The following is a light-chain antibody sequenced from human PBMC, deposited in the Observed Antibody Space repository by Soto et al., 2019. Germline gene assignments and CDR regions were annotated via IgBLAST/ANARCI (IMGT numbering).Light chain of an antibody. CDR1: QSVSNNY. J-gene: IGKJ2*01. Sequence: EVVLTQSLGTLSLSPGERATLSCRASQSVSNNYFAWYQQKPGQAPRLLIFGSSDRATGIPDRFSGSGSGTDFTLTISSLEPEDFAVYYCQQYGSSPPYTFGQGTKLEIK. CDR3: QQYGSSPPYT. CDR2: GSS. V-gene: IGKV3-20*01.